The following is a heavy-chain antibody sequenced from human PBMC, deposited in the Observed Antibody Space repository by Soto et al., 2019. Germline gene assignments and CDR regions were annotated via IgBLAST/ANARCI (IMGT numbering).Heavy chain of an antibody. D-gene: IGHD6-19*01. CDR2: ISSSSSYR. J-gene: IGHJ6*02. Sequence: GGSLRLSCAASGFTFSSYSMNWVRQVPGKGLEWVSSISSSSSYRYYADSVKGRFTISRDNAKNSLYLQMNSLRAEDTAVYYCARDRILAVRTLDYYYGMDVWGQGTTVTVSS. CDR1: GFTFSSYS. CDR3: ARDRILAVRTLDYYYGMDV. V-gene: IGHV3-21*01.